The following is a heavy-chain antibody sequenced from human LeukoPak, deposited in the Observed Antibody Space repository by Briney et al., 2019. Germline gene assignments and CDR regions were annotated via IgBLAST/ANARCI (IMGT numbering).Heavy chain of an antibody. V-gene: IGHV1-2*02. D-gene: IGHD2-8*01. CDR2: INPNSGGT. CDR3: AGSLGYCTSNVCYLRY. CDR1: GYTFTGYY. Sequence: ASVKVSCKASGYTFTGYYMHWVRQAPGQGLEWMGWINPNSGGTNYAQKFQGRVTMTRDTSISTAYMELSRLRSDDTAVYYCAGSLGYCTSNVCYLRYWGQGTLVTVSS. J-gene: IGHJ4*02.